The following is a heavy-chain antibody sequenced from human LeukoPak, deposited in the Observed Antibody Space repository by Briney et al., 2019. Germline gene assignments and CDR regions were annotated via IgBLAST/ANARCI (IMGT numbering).Heavy chain of an antibody. D-gene: IGHD3-22*01. CDR3: ATVPYDSTENWFDP. Sequence: GASVKVSCKVSGYTLTELSMHWVRQAPGKGLEWMGGFDPEDGETIYAQKFQGRVTMTEDTSTDTAYMELSSLRSEDTAVYYCATVPYDSTENWFDPWGQGTLVTVSS. J-gene: IGHJ5*02. CDR1: GYTLTELS. CDR2: FDPEDGET. V-gene: IGHV1-24*01.